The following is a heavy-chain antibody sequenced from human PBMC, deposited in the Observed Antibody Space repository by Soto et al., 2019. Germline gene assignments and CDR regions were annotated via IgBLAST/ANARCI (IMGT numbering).Heavy chain of an antibody. CDR2: IYSGGST. CDR1: GFTVSSNY. CDR3: ARLGPSPSDAFDI. Sequence: GGSLRLTCAASGFTVSSNYMSWVRQAPGKGLEWVSVIYSGGSTYYADSVKGRFTISRHNSKNTLYLQMNSLRAEDTAVYYCARLGPSPSDAFDIWGQGTMVTVSS. V-gene: IGHV3-53*04. J-gene: IGHJ3*02.